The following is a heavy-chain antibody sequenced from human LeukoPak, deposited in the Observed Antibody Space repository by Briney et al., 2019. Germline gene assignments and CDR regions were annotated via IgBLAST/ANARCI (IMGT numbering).Heavy chain of an antibody. CDR2: ISGSGGST. D-gene: IGHD5-24*01. CDR3: AKVLSGRWLGIFDY. CDR1: GFTFSDYY. J-gene: IGHJ4*02. Sequence: GGSLRLSCAASGFTFSDYYMSWIRQAPGKGLEWVSAISGSGGSTYYADSVKGRFTISRDNSKNTLYLQMNSLRAEDTAVYYCAKVLSGRWLGIFDYWGQGTLVTVSS. V-gene: IGHV3-23*01.